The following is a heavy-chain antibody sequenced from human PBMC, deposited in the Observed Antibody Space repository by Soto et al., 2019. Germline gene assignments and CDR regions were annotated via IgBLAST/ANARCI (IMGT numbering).Heavy chain of an antibody. J-gene: IGHJ3*02. CDR3: ARAGYYDSSGSPLDAFDI. CDR1: GGSISSGDYY. V-gene: IGHV4-30-4*01. Sequence: QVQLQESGPGLVKPSQTLSLTCTVSGGSISSGDYYWSWIRQPPGKGLEWIGYIYYSGSTYYNPSLKSRVTISVDTSKNQFSLKLSSVTAADTAVYYCARAGYYDSSGSPLDAFDIWGQGTMVTVSS. CDR2: IYYSGST. D-gene: IGHD3-22*01.